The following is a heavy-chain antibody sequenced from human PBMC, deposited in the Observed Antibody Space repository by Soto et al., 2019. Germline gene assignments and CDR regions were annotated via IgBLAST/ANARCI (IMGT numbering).Heavy chain of an antibody. Sequence: QVKLVQSGAEVKKPGASVKVSCKASGYTFTSYDINWVRQATGQGLEWMGWMNPNSGNTGYAQNFQGRVTLTRNTSISTAYMELSSLRSEDTAVYYCARGNPPDGYNWDFDYLGQGTLVTVSS. J-gene: IGHJ4*02. V-gene: IGHV1-8*01. D-gene: IGHD5-12*01. CDR3: ARGNPPDGYNWDFDY. CDR1: GYTFTSYD. CDR2: MNPNSGNT.